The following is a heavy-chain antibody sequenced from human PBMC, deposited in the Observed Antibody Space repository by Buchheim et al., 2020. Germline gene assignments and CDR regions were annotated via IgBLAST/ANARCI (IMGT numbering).Heavy chain of an antibody. CDR2: IDRSGGSP. V-gene: IGHV3-48*01. CDR3: ARVGTPTTVVMAYDY. D-gene: IGHD4-23*01. J-gene: IGHJ4*02. Sequence: EVQLVESGGGLVQPGMSLRLSCEGSGFTFRNNAMHWVRQAPGKGLEWIAHIDRSGGSPFYAASVKGRFTISRDNSKNTLYLQMNSLRAEDTAVYYCARVGTPTTVVMAYDYWGQGTL. CDR1: GFTFRNNA.